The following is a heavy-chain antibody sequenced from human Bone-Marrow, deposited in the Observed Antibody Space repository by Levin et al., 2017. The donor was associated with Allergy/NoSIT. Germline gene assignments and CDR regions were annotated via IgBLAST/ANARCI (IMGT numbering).Heavy chain of an antibody. Sequence: PVASVKVSCKTSGYTFNHYGIDWVRQAPGQGLEWVGWISPDNGHADYAQKLQGRVTMTTDRATTTAYLELKSLTSDDTAVYYCARGQGGYESFDYWGLGTLVTVSS. D-gene: IGHD5-12*01. CDR3: ARGQGGYESFDY. J-gene: IGHJ4*02. V-gene: IGHV1-18*01. CDR2: ISPDNGHA. CDR1: GYTFNHYG.